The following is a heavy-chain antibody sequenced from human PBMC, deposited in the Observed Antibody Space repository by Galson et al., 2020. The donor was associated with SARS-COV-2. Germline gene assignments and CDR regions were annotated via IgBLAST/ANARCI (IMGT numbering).Heavy chain of an antibody. J-gene: IGHJ6*02. D-gene: IGHD3-16*01. CDR1: GFTFSSYA. V-gene: IGHV3-30*04. CDR3: ASSPGGAPRYYYYGMDV. CDR2: ISYDGSNK. Sequence: GESLKISCAASGFTFSSYAMHWVRQAPGKGLEWVAVISYDGSNKYYADSVKGRFTISRDNSKNTLYLQMNSLGAEDTAVYYCASSPGGAPRYYYYGMDVWGQGTTVTVSS.